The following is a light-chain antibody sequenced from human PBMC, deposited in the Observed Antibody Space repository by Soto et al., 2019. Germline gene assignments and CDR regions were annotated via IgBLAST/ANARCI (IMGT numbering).Light chain of an antibody. CDR1: QSVSNR. CDR3: QQSSDWPRT. Sequence: EIVMTQSPATRSVSPGERATLSGRASQSVSNRLAWYQQRPGQAPRLLIYRASARATGIPARFSGSGSGTEFTLTISSLQSEDFAIYYCQQSSDWPRTFGQGTKVEIK. J-gene: IGKJ1*01. V-gene: IGKV3-15*01. CDR2: RAS.